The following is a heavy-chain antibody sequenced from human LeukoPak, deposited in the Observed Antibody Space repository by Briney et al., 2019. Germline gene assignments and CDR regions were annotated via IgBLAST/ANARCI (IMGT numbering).Heavy chain of an antibody. Sequence: GGSLRLSCTASGFTFTTEPMTWVRQAPGKGLEWVSSISGSSRYIYYANSVTGRFTISRDNAKNSLFLQMNSLRAEDTAVYYCARMRILQVNYYYMDVWGKGTTVTVSS. V-gene: IGHV3-21*01. CDR3: ARMRILQVNYYYMDV. J-gene: IGHJ6*03. CDR2: ISGSSRYI. CDR1: GFTFTTEP. D-gene: IGHD2-15*01.